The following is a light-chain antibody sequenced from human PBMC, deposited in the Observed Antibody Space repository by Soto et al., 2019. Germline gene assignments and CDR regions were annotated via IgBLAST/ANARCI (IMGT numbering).Light chain of an antibody. CDR3: QQYSRYSA. J-gene: IGKJ2*01. CDR1: QSINSW. CDR2: QAS. Sequence: DIQMTQSPATLSASVGDRVTITCRASQSINSWLAWYQQKPGKAPELLIYQASILEPGVPSRFSGSGSGTEFTLTISRLQPDDFATYYCQQYSRYSAFGQGTKVDLK. V-gene: IGKV1-5*03.